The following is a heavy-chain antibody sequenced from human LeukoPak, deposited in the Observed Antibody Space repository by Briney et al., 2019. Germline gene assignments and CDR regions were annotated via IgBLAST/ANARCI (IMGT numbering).Heavy chain of an antibody. D-gene: IGHD2-15*01. CDR2: ITSSGIT. CDR3: ARAHHPYCSGGNCIYFDY. Sequence: GGSLRLSCAASGFTFSNYGMNWVRQAPGKGLEWVSGITSSGITYYADSVKGRFTLSRDNAKKSLHLQMNSLRAEDTAVYYCARAHHPYCSGGNCIYFDYWGQGTLVTVSS. V-gene: IGHV3-69-1*01. CDR1: GFTFSNYG. J-gene: IGHJ4*02.